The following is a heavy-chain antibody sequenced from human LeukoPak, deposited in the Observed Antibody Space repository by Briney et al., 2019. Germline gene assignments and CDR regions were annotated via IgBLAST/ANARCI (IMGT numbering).Heavy chain of an antibody. CDR1: GFTFNNYA. CDR3: AKGLQGSGWTRWYYFDY. J-gene: IGHJ4*02. D-gene: IGHD6-19*01. Sequence: GGSLRLSCAASGFTFNNYAMSWVRQAPGKGLEWVSAISSSGGTTSYADSVKGRFTISRDNSKYTLYLQMSSLRAEDTAVYYCAKGLQGSGWTRWYYFDYWGQGTLVTVSS. V-gene: IGHV3-23*01. CDR2: ISSSGGTT.